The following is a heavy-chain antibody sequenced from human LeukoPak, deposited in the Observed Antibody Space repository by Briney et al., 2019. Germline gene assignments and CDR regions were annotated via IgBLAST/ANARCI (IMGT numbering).Heavy chain of an antibody. D-gene: IGHD3-10*01. CDR1: GFTVSSNY. CDR3: ARGKGITMVRGVTYYYYYMDV. J-gene: IGHJ6*03. Sequence: GGSLRLSCAASGFTVSSNYMSWVRQAPGKGLEWVSVIYSGGSTYYADSVKGRFTISRDNSKNTLYLQMNSLRAEDTAMYYCARGKGITMVRGVTYYYYYMDVWGKGTTVTVSS. CDR2: IYSGGST. V-gene: IGHV3-53*01.